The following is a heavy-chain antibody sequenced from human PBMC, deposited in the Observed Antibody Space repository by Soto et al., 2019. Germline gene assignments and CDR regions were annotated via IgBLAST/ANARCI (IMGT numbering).Heavy chain of an antibody. J-gene: IGHJ4*02. D-gene: IGHD5-12*01. CDR3: ARDKSGPADY. V-gene: IGHV3-74*01. Sequence: EVQLVESGGGLVQPGGSLRLSCAASGFTFSNYWMHWVRQAPGKGLEWVSLIKSDESNTFYADSVKGRFTVSRDNAKNTLYLQMNSLRAEDTAVYYCARDKSGPADYWGQGTLVTVSS. CDR2: IKSDESNT. CDR1: GFTFSNYW.